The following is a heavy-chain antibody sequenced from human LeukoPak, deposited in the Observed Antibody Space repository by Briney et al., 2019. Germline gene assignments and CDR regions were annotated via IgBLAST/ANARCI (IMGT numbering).Heavy chain of an antibody. CDR3: ARDLGDYDHLMDV. Sequence: GGSLRLSCAASGFTFSSYSINWVRQAPGKGLEWVSSISSSGSIKNYADSVRGRFSISRDNVKNSLYLQMNSLRAEDTAVYYCARDLGDYDHLMDVWGKGTTVTVSS. J-gene: IGHJ6*03. CDR2: ISSSGSIK. D-gene: IGHD4-17*01. CDR1: GFTFSSYS. V-gene: IGHV3-21*01.